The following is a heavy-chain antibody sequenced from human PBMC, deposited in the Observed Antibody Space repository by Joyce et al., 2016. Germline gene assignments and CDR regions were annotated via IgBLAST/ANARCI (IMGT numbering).Heavy chain of an antibody. J-gene: IGHJ3*02. V-gene: IGHV3-30*04. Sequence: QEQLEESGGGVVQPGTSLRLSCTASGSIFRGYAMNWVRQAPGKGLEWVAIISYDGPNKFYAGSVRGRFTISRDNYKNTLFLQMNSLTIEDAGVYYCARRSGIPAGRRPGAFDMWGQGTVVTVSS. CDR1: GSIFRGYA. D-gene: IGHD6-13*01. CDR2: ISYDGPNK. CDR3: ARRSGIPAGRRPGAFDM.